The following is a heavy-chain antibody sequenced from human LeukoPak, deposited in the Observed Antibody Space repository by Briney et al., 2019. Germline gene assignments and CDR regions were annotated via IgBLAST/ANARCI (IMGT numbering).Heavy chain of an antibody. J-gene: IGHJ4*02. CDR1: GGSFSGYY. V-gene: IGHV4-34*01. D-gene: IGHD2-2*01. CDR2: INHSGST. Sequence: SETLSLTCAVYGGSFSGYYWSWIRQPPGKGLEWIGEINHSGSTNYNPSLKSRVTISVDTSKNQFSLKLSSVTAADTAVYYCARSCSTSCPYSFDYWGQGTLVTVSS. CDR3: ARSCSTSCPYSFDY.